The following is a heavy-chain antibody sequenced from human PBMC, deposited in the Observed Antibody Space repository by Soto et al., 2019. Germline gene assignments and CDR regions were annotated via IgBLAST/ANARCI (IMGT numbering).Heavy chain of an antibody. CDR3: AKDLGGTVTPSFDY. J-gene: IGHJ4*02. D-gene: IGHD3-16*01. V-gene: IGHV3-30*18. CDR2: LSFDGSNK. Sequence: GGSLRLSCAASGFTFSSYGMHWVRQAPGKGLEWVAILSFDGSNKYYADSVKGRFTISRDNSKNTLYLQMNSLRAEDTAIYYCAKDLGGTVTPSFDYWGQGTLVTVSS. CDR1: GFTFSSYG.